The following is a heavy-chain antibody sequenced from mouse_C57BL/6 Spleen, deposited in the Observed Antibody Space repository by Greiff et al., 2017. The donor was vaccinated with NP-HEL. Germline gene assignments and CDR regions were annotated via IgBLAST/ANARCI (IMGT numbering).Heavy chain of an antibody. CDR3: ARNSDYYGSRKDAMDY. Sequence: QVQLQQSGPGLVQPSQSLSITCTVSGFSLTSYGVHWVRQSPGKGLEWLGVIWSGGSTDYNAAFISRLSISKDNSKSQVFFKMNSLQADDTAIYYCARNSDYYGSRKDAMDYWGQGTSVTVSS. CDR2: IWSGGST. D-gene: IGHD1-1*01. CDR1: GFSLTSYG. V-gene: IGHV2-2*01. J-gene: IGHJ4*01.